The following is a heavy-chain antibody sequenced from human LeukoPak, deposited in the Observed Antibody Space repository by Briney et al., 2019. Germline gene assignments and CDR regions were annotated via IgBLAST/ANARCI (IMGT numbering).Heavy chain of an antibody. J-gene: IGHJ6*02. CDR2: IIPIFGIA. V-gene: IGHV1-69*04. CDR3: ARGYCSGGSCPYYYYYGMDV. Sequence: SVKGSCKASGGTFSSYAISWVRQAPGQGLEWMGRIIPIFGIANYAQKFQGRVTITADKSTSTAYMELSSLRSEDTAVYYCARGYCSGGSCPYYYYYGMDVWGQGTTVTVSS. CDR1: GGTFSSYA. D-gene: IGHD2-15*01.